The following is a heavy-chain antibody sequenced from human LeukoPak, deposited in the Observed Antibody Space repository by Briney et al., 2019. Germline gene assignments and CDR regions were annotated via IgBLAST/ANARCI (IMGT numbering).Heavy chain of an antibody. Sequence: SGGSLRLSCAASEFDFSTHAMNWVRQAPGKGLEWVSYISSSSSTIYYADSVKGRFTISRDNAKNSLYLQMNSLRAEDTAVYYCARDYGGSGYYYDSSGYPFDYWGQGTLVTVSS. CDR3: ARDYGGSGYYYDSSGYPFDY. D-gene: IGHD3-22*01. CDR2: ISSSSSTI. J-gene: IGHJ4*02. CDR1: EFDFSTHA. V-gene: IGHV3-48*01.